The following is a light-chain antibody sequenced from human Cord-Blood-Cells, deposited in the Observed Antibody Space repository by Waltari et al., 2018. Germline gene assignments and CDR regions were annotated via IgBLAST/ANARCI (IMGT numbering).Light chain of an antibody. Sequence: QSVLTQPPSVSGAPGPRVTISSTGSSSTIGAGYDVHWYQQLPGTAPKLLIYGNSNRPSGVPDRFSGSKSGTSASLAITGLQAEDEADYYCQSYDSSLSGVVFGGGTKLTVL. CDR2: GNS. CDR1: SSTIGAGYD. V-gene: IGLV1-40*01. CDR3: QSYDSSLSGVV. J-gene: IGLJ2*01.